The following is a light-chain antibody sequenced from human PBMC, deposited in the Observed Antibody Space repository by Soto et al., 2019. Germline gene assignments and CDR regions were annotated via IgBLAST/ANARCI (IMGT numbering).Light chain of an antibody. CDR3: SLYTSENTYV. J-gene: IGLJ1*01. V-gene: IGLV2-18*01. CDR2: EAS. CDR1: STDFVSYNR. Sequence: LTQPRSVSGSPGQSATISCTGTSTDFVSYNRVSWYQQPPGTAPKLIIYEASNRPSGVPDRFSGSKYGNTASLTISGLQAADEADYYCSLYTSENTYVFGTGTEVTVL.